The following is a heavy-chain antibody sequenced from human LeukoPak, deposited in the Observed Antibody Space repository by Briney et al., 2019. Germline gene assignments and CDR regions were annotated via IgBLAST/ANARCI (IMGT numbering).Heavy chain of an antibody. D-gene: IGHD6-19*01. CDR2: IRSSSSYI. CDR1: GFTFSSYS. J-gene: IGHJ4*02. Sequence: PGGSLRLSCAASGFTFSSYSMNWVRQAPGKGLEWVSSIRSSSSYIYYADSVKGRFTISRDNAKNSLYLQMNSLRAEDTAVYYCARDLVGSGWYGGSLVYWGQGTLVTVSS. CDR3: ARDLVGSGWYGGSLVY. V-gene: IGHV3-21*01.